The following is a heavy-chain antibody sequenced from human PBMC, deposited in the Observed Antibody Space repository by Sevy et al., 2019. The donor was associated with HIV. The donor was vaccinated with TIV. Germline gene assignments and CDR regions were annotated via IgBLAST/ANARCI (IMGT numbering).Heavy chain of an antibody. Sequence: SETLSLTCTVSGDSITSYYWAWIRQPPGKGLEWIGNVHNGGSTNYNPSLKSRLTISVDTTNNQFSLKLGSVTVADTAVYFCARPHTSGWTRFEHWGQRILVTDSS. CDR1: GDSITSYY. D-gene: IGHD6-19*01. J-gene: IGHJ4*02. V-gene: IGHV4-59*01. CDR3: ARPHTSGWTRFEH. CDR2: VHNGGST.